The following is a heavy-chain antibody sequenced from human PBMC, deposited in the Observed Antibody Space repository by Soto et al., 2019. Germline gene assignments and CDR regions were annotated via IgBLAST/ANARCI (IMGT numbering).Heavy chain of an antibody. CDR1: GFTFSSYA. CDR3: AKDGGYCSSTSCYVGYYYYMDV. Sequence: GESLKISCAASGFTFSSYAMSWVRQAPGKGLEWVSAISGSGGSTYYADSVKGRFTISRDNSKNTLYLQMNSLRAEDTAVYYCAKDGGYCSSTSCYVGYYYYMDVWGKGTTVTVSS. D-gene: IGHD2-2*01. V-gene: IGHV3-23*01. J-gene: IGHJ6*03. CDR2: ISGSGGST.